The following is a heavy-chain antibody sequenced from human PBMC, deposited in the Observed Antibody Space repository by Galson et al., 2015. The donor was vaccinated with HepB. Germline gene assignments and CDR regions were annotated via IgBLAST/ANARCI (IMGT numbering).Heavy chain of an antibody. J-gene: IGHJ5*02. V-gene: IGHV1-69*13. Sequence: SVKVSCKASGGTFSSYAISWVRQAPGQGLEWMGGIIPIFGTANYAQKFQGRVTITADESTSTAYMELSSLRSEDTAVYYCARGAVAVLNWFDPWGQGTLVTVSS. CDR2: IIPIFGTA. CDR3: ARGAVAVLNWFDP. D-gene: IGHD6-19*01. CDR1: GGTFSSYA.